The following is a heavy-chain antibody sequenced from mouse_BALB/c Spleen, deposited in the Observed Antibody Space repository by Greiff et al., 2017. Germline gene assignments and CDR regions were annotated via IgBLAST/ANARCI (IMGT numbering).Heavy chain of an antibody. D-gene: IGHD1-1*01. CDR1: GYTFTSYW. J-gene: IGHJ4*01. CDR2: INPSTGYT. Sequence: VQLQQSGAELAKPGASVKMSCKASGYTFTSYWMHWVNQRPGQGLEWIGYINPSTGYTEYNQKFKDKATLTADKSSSTDYMQLSSLTSEDSAVYYCARGVLRVEYAMDYWGQGTSVTVSS. CDR3: ARGVLRVEYAMDY. V-gene: IGHV1-7*01.